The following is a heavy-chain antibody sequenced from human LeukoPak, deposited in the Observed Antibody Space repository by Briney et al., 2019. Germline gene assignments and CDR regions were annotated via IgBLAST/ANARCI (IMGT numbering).Heavy chain of an antibody. CDR2: ISYDGSNK. J-gene: IGHJ6*04. CDR3: AELGITMIGGV. CDR1: GFTFSSYA. Sequence: GGSLRLSCAASGFTFSSYAMHWVRQAPGKGLEWVAVISYDGSNKYYADSVKGRFTTSRDNAKNSLYLQMNSLRAEDTAVYYCAELGITMIGGVWGKGTTVTISS. D-gene: IGHD3-10*02. V-gene: IGHV3-30*04.